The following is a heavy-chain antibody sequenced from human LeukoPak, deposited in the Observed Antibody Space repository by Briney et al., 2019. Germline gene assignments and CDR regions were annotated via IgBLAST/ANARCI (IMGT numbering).Heavy chain of an antibody. CDR3: ARVRGSSWNADYYYYMDV. Sequence: ASVKVSCKASGYTFTSYYMHWVRQAPGQGLEWMGIINPSGGSTSYAQKFQGRVTMTRDMSTSTVYMELSSLRSEDTAVYYCARVRGSSWNADYYYYMDVWGKGTTVTVSS. CDR2: INPSGGST. J-gene: IGHJ6*03. D-gene: IGHD6-13*01. V-gene: IGHV1-46*01. CDR1: GYTFTSYY.